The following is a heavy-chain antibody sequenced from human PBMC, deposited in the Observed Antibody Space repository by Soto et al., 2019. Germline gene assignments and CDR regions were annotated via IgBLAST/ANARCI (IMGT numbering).Heavy chain of an antibody. CDR2: ISYDGSNK. Sequence: QVQLVESGGGVVQPGRSLRLSCAASGFTFSSYGMHWVRQAPGKGLEWVAVISYDGSNKYYADSVKGRFTISRDNSKNTLYLQMNSLRAEDTAVYYCAKDRSGSSWPLGIDYWGQGTLVTVSS. D-gene: IGHD6-13*01. CDR3: AKDRSGSSWPLGIDY. V-gene: IGHV3-30*18. J-gene: IGHJ4*02. CDR1: GFTFSSYG.